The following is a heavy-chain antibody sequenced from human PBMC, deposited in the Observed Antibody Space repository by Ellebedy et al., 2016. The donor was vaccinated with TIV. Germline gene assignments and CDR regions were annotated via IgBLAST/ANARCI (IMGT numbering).Heavy chain of an antibody. J-gene: IGHJ4*01. CDR3: AKGSSSGFNYDRVGFEY. V-gene: IGHV3-23*01. Sequence: GGSLRLSCAASGFTFSSFAMHWVRQAPGKGLEWLSVISGDSSSTYHADSVKGRFTITRDNSKNTLYLQMNRLRTEDTAVYLCAKGSSSGFNYDRVGFEYWGQGILVTVSS. D-gene: IGHD3-22*01. CDR1: GFTFSSFA. CDR2: ISGDSSST.